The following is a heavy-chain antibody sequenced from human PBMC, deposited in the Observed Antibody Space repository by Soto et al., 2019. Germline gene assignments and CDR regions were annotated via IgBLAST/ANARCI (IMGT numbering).Heavy chain of an antibody. CDR3: ARDRVESGYPEYFQH. CDR2: IYSGGST. Sequence: EVQLVESGGGWIQPGGSLRLSCAASGFTVSSNYMSWVRQAPGKGLEWVSVIYSGGSTYYADSVKGRFTISRDNSKKTLYLQMNSLRAEDTAVYYCARDRVESGYPEYFQHWGQGTLVTVSS. CDR1: GFTVSSNY. J-gene: IGHJ1*01. D-gene: IGHD3-22*01. V-gene: IGHV3-53*01.